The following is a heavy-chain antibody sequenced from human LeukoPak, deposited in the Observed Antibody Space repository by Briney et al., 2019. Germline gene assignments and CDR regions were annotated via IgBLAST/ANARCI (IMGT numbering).Heavy chain of an antibody. J-gene: IGHJ6*03. V-gene: IGHV4-31*03. CDR2: IYYSGST. CDR3: ARVYSSSYYMDV. CDR1: GGSISSGGYY. Sequence: SQTLSLTCTVSGGSISSGGYYWSWIRQHPGKGLEWIGYIYYSGSTYYNPSLKSRVTISVDTSKNQFSLKLSSVTAADTAVYYCARVYSSSYYMDVWGKGTTVTVSS. D-gene: IGHD6-6*01.